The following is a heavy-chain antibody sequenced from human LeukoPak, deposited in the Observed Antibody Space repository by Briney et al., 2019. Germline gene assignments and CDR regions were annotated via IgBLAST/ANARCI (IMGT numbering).Heavy chain of an antibody. CDR3: ATYSGGFTY. J-gene: IGHJ4*02. Sequence: SETLSLTCTVSGGSISSGGYYWSWIRQHPGRGLEWIGYIYYSGTTYYNPSLKSRVTISVDTSKNQFSLKLSSVTAADTAVYYCATYSGGFTYWGQGTLVTVSS. CDR2: IYYSGTT. CDR1: GGSISSGGYY. D-gene: IGHD2-15*01. V-gene: IGHV4-31*03.